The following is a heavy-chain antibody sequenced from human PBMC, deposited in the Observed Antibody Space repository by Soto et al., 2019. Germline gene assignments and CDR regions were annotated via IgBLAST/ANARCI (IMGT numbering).Heavy chain of an antibody. CDR2: IYYSGST. J-gene: IGHJ5*02. CDR1: GGSISSYY. CDR3: ARGSCSSTSCPISDHWFDP. D-gene: IGHD2-2*01. V-gene: IGHV4-59*01. Sequence: SETLSLTCTVSGGSISSYYWSWIRQPPGKGLEWIGYIYYSGSTNYNPSLKSRVTISVDTSKNQFSLKLSSVTAADTAVYYCARGSCSSTSCPISDHWFDPWGQGTLVTVS.